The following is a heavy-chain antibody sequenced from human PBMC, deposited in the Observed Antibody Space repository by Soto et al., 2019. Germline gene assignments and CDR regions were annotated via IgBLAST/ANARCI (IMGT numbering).Heavy chain of an antibody. V-gene: IGHV3-23*01. CDR2: ISGSGGST. Sequence: EVQLLESGGGLVQPGGSLRLSCAASGFTFSSYAMSWVRQAPGKGLEWVSAISGSGGSTYYADSVKGRFTISRDNSKNPLELQMNSLRAEDTAVYYCAKGRMIGDGEYWGQGTLVTVSS. CDR3: AKGRMIGDGEY. D-gene: IGHD3-16*01. CDR1: GFTFSSYA. J-gene: IGHJ4*02.